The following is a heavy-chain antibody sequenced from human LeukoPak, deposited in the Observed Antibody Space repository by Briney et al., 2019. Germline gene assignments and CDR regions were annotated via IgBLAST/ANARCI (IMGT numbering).Heavy chain of an antibody. J-gene: IGHJ4*02. CDR2: VYYTGNA. D-gene: IGHD2-15*01. Sequence: SETLSLTCTVSGGPISSAGYYWSWIRQLPGKGLEWIGYVYYTGNAYYNPSLKSRASISVDTSNHQFSLRLNSVTAADTAVYYCAREKYCSGRDCYHHLDYWGQGALVIVSS. CDR1: GGPISSAGYY. CDR3: AREKYCSGRDCYHHLDY. V-gene: IGHV4-31*03.